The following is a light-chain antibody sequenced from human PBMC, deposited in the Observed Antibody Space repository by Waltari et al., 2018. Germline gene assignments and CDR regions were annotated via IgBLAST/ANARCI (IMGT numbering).Light chain of an antibody. CDR1: QSIDNY. CDR2: GAS. Sequence: DIVLTPSPATLSLSPGESATLSCRASQSIDNYLAWYQQRPGQAPRLLIYGASYRAAGIPARFSGSGSGTDFTLTISSLEPEDFAVYYCQQYCSTPPTFGQGTKVEIK. J-gene: IGKJ1*01. CDR3: QQYCSTPPT. V-gene: IGKV3-11*01.